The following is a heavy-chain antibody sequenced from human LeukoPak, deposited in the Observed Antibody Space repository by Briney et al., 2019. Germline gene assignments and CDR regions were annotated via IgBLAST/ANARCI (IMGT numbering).Heavy chain of an antibody. J-gene: IGHJ4*02. CDR1: GGSFSGYY. CDR3: ARDGYNSPPSVY. CDR2: INHSGST. Sequence: SETLSLTCAVYGGSFSGYYWSWIRQPPGKGLEWIGEINHSGSTNYNPSLKSRVTISVDTSKNQFSLKLSSVTAADTAVYYCARDGYNSPPSVYWGQGTLVTVSS. D-gene: IGHD5-24*01. V-gene: IGHV4-34*01.